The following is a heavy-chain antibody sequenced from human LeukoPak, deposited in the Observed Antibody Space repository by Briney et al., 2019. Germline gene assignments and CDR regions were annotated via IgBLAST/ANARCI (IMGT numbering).Heavy chain of an antibody. CDR2: ISTYNGNT. J-gene: IGHJ2*01. V-gene: IGHV1-18*01. D-gene: IGHD4-17*01. CDR3: ARGRGPGYGDYTPYWYFDL. CDR1: GYTFISYG. Sequence: GASVKVSCKASGYTFISYGISWVRQAPGQGPEWMGWISTYNGNTMYAQKFQGRLTMTTDTSTSTASMELRSLRSDDTAVYYCARGRGPGYGDYTPYWYFDLWGRGTLVTVSS.